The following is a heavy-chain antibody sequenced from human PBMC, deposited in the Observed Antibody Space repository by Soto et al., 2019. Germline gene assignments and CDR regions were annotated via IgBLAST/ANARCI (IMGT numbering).Heavy chain of an antibody. V-gene: IGHV4-34*01. Sequence: SSETLSLTCAVYGGSFSGYYWSWIRQPPGKGLEWIGEINHSGSTNYNPSLKSRVTISVDTSKNQFSLKLSSVTAADTAVYYCASGPYYYGMDVWGQGTTVTVSS. CDR1: GGSFSGYY. CDR3: ASGPYYYGMDV. CDR2: INHSGST. J-gene: IGHJ6*02.